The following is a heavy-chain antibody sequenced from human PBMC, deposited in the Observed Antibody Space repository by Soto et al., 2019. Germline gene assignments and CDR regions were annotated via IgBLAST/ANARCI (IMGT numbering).Heavy chain of an antibody. CDR2: IIPLFGAA. CDR3: ARGNTYAYWFDP. CDR1: GGTFSSYS. V-gene: IGHV1-69*15. D-gene: IGHD3-16*01. Sequence: QVQLVQSGAEVKKPGSSVKVSCKASGGTFSSYSINWVRQAPGQGLEWMGRIIPLFGAANYAQKFQGRVTFTADESTTTAYMELSSLRPDDTAVYYCARGNTYAYWFDPWGQGTLVTVSS. J-gene: IGHJ5*02.